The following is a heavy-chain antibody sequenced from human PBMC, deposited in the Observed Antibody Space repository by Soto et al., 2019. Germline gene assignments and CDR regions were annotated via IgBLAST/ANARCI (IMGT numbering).Heavy chain of an antibody. Sequence: GGSLRLSCAASGFTFSSYAMSWVRQAPGKGLEWVSAISGSGGSTYYADSGKGRFTISRDNSKNTLYLQMNSLRAEDTAVYYCAKEGAAGYCSSTSCYGVYYMDVWGKGTTVTVSS. D-gene: IGHD2-2*01. J-gene: IGHJ6*03. CDR3: AKEGAAGYCSSTSCYGVYYMDV. V-gene: IGHV3-23*01. CDR1: GFTFSSYA. CDR2: ISGSGGST.